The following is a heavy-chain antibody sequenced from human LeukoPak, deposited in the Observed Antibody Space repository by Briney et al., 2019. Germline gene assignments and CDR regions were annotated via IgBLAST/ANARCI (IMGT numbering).Heavy chain of an antibody. CDR1: GFTFGDYA. CDR2: ISGSGGST. V-gene: IGHV3-23*01. CDR3: AKDRPRYYASSGYSPFDY. D-gene: IGHD3-22*01. Sequence: GGSLRLSCTASGFTFGDYAMSWVRQAPGKGLEWVSAISGSGGSTYYADSVKGRFTISRDNSKNTLYLQMNSLRAEDTAVYYCAKDRPRYYASSGYSPFDYWGQGTLVTVFS. J-gene: IGHJ4*02.